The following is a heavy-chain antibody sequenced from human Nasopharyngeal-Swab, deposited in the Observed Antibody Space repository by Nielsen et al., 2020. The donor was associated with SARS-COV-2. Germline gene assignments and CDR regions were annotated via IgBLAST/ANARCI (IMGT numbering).Heavy chain of an antibody. Sequence: GESLKISCAASGFSSSTYWMTWVRQAPGKGLEWVANIKQDGSEKYYVDSVKGRFTVSRDNPKNLLYLQVNSLRAEDTAVYYCARQGVFVPAYFHQYYMDVCGKGTTVTVSS. J-gene: IGHJ6*03. D-gene: IGHD3-16*02. CDR3: ARQGVFVPAYFHQYYMDV. V-gene: IGHV3-7*03. CDR1: GFSSSTYW. CDR2: IKQDGSEK.